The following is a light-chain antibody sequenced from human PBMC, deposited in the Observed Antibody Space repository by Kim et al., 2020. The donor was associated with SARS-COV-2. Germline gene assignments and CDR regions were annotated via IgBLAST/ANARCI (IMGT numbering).Light chain of an antibody. CDR3: CSYAGSYTYV. Sequence: GHSVTLSGTGTRSDVGRYEFVSWYQQHPGTPPKLRISDVTERPSGVPDRFSGSKSGYTASLTISGLQAEDEADYYCCSYAGSYTYVFGTGTKVTVL. V-gene: IGLV2-11*01. CDR2: DVT. J-gene: IGLJ1*01. CDR1: RSDVGRYEF.